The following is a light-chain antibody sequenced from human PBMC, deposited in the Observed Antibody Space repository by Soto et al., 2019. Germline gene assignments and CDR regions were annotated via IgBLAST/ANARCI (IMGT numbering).Light chain of an antibody. J-gene: IGLJ3*02. V-gene: IGLV2-14*01. Sequence: QSALTQPASVSGSPGQSITISCTGTSSDVGGYNYVSWYQQHPGKAPKLMIYEVSNRPSGVSNRFSGSKSGNTASLTISGLQAEDEDDSDCSSYTSGNTWVFGGGTQLTVL. CDR2: EVS. CDR3: SSYTSGNTWV. CDR1: SSDVGGYNY.